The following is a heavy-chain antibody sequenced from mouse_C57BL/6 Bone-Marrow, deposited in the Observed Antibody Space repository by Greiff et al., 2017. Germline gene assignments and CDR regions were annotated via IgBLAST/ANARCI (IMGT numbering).Heavy chain of an antibody. CDR1: GYSFTGYY. V-gene: IGHV1-43*01. D-gene: IGHD1-1*01. J-gene: IGHJ1*03. CDR2: INPSTGGT. Sequence: EVQLQQSGPELVKPGASVKISCKASGYSFTGYYMHWVKQSSEKSLEWIGEINPSTGGTSYNQKFKGKATLTVDKSSSTAYMQLKSLTSEDSAVYYCATTTVVATYPDVWGTGTTVTVSS. CDR3: ATTTVVATYPDV.